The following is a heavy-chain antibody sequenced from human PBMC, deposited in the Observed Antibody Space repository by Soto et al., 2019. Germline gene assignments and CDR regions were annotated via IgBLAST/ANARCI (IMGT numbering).Heavy chain of an antibody. V-gene: IGHV3-66*01. CDR1: GFTLSRKY. CDR2: IYSGGST. J-gene: IGHJ4*02. CDR3: ARAWVVVTAPDY. Sequence: GGSLRLSCAASGFTLSRKYMSWVRQAPGKGLEWVSVIYSGGSTYYADSVKGRFTISRDNSKNTLYLQMNSLRAEDTAVYYCARAWVVVTAPDYWGQGTLVTVSS. D-gene: IGHD2-21*02.